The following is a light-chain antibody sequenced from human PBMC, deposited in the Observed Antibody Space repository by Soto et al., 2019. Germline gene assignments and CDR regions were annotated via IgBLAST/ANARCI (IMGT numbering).Light chain of an antibody. CDR3: HHYNNWPPWT. CDR1: QSVGSD. V-gene: IGKV3-15*01. Sequence: EIVMTQSPATLSVSPGERATLSCRASQSVGSDLAWYQQTPGQAPRLPIYGASTRATGIPARFSGSGSGTEFTLTISSLQSEDFAVYYCHHYNNWPPWTFGQGTKVDIK. CDR2: GAS. J-gene: IGKJ1*01.